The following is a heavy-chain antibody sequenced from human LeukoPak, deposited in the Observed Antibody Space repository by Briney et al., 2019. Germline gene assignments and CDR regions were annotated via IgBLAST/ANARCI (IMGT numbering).Heavy chain of an antibody. J-gene: IGHJ4*02. CDR1: GYRFTSFG. D-gene: IGHD3-16*02. Sequence: ASVKVSCKASGYRFTSFGISWVRQAPGHGLEFMGWISPHNGNTHYVQNLQGRVTMTTDTSTSTAYLELRSLRSDDTAVYYCARVIQYDYVWGSYQPVEDWGQGTLVTVSS. V-gene: IGHV1-18*01. CDR2: ISPHNGNT. CDR3: ARVIQYDYVWGSYQPVED.